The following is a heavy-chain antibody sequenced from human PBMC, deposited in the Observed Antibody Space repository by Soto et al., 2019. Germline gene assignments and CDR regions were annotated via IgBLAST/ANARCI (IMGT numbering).Heavy chain of an antibody. Sequence: GGSLRLSCAASGFTFSSYAMHWVRQAPGKGLEWVAVISYDGSNKYYADSVKGRFTISRDNSKNTLYLQMNSLRAEDTAVYYCARVRGSYYDYWGQGTLVTVSS. CDR1: GFTFSSYA. J-gene: IGHJ4*02. CDR3: ARVRGSYYDY. V-gene: IGHV3-30-3*01. D-gene: IGHD1-26*01. CDR2: ISYDGSNK.